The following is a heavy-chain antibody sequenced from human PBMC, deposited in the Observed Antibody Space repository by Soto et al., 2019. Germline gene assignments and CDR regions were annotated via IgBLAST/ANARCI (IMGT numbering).Heavy chain of an antibody. CDR2: IIPIFGTT. D-gene: IGHD3-10*01. V-gene: IGHV1-69*13. CDR1: GGTFSSYA. J-gene: IGHJ6*02. Sequence: SVKVSCKASGGTFSSYAISWVRQAPGQGLEWMGGIIPIFGTTNYAQKFQGRVTITADESTSTAYMELSSLRSEDTAVYYCASGGRGSGSYYYYGMDVWGQGTTVTVSS. CDR3: ASGGRGSGSYYYYGMDV.